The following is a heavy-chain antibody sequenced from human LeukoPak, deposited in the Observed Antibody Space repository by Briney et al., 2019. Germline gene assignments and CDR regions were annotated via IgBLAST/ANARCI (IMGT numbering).Heavy chain of an antibody. D-gene: IGHD2-15*01. CDR2: INHSGST. V-gene: IGHV4-34*01. CDR3: ARGRPPIYCSGGSCPRYYYYYMDV. Sequence: PSETLSLTCAVYSGSFSGYYWSWIRQPPGKGLEWIGEINHSGSTNYNPSLKSRVTISVDTSKNQFSLKLSSVTAADTAVYYCARGRPPIYCSGGSCPRYYYYYMDVWGKGTTVTVSS. J-gene: IGHJ6*03. CDR1: SGSFSGYY.